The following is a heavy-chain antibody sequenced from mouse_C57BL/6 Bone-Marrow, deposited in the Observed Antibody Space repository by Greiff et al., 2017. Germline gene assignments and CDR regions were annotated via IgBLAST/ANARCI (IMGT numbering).Heavy chain of an antibody. CDR3: ARDTPYDGYWAY. J-gene: IGHJ3*01. D-gene: IGHD2-3*01. CDR1: GFTFSSYA. Sequence: EVHLVESGGGLVKPGGSLKLSCAASGFTFSSYAMSWVRQTPEKRLEWVATISDGGSYTYYPDNVKGRFTISRDNAKNNLYLQMSHLKSEDTAMYYCARDTPYDGYWAYWDQGTLVTVSA. CDR2: ISDGGSYT. V-gene: IGHV5-4*01.